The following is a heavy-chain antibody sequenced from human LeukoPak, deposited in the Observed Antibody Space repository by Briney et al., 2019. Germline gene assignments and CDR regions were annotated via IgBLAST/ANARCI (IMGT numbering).Heavy chain of an antibody. D-gene: IGHD4-17*01. CDR3: ASSFYGDYSNY. J-gene: IGHJ4*02. CDR1: WFTVSSNY. Sequence: GSLRLSCAASWFTVSSNYMSWVRQAPGKGLEWVSVIYSGGSTYYADSVKGRFTISRDNAKNSLYLQMNSLRAEDTAVYYCASSFYGDYSNYWGQGTLVTVSS. CDR2: IYSGGST. V-gene: IGHV3-53*01.